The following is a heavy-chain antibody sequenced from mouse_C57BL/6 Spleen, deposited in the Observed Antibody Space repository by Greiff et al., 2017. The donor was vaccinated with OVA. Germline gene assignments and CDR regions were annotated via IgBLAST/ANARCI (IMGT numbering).Heavy chain of an antibody. CDR1: GFTFSSYA. Sequence: DVKLVESGGGLVKPGGSLKLSCAASGFTFSSYAMSWVRQTPEKRLEWVATISDGGSYTYYPDNVKGRFTISRDNTKNNLYLQMSHLKSEDTAMYYCARWRDYDSAMDYWGQGTSVTVSS. CDR2: ISDGGSYT. J-gene: IGHJ4*01. D-gene: IGHD2-4*01. CDR3: ARWRDYDSAMDY. V-gene: IGHV5-4*03.